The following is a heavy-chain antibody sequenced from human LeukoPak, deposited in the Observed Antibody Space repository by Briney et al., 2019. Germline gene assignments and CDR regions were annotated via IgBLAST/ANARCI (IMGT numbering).Heavy chain of an antibody. CDR2: IKQDGSEK. CDR3: ARDVLGIAAAPGY. V-gene: IGHV3-7*01. Sequence: GGSLRLSCAASGFTFSSYWMSWVRQAPGKGLEWVANIKQDGSEKYYVDSVKGRFTISRDNAKNSLYLQMNSLRAEDTAVYYCARDVLGIAAAPGYWGQGTLVTVSS. CDR1: GFTFSSYW. J-gene: IGHJ4*02. D-gene: IGHD6-13*01.